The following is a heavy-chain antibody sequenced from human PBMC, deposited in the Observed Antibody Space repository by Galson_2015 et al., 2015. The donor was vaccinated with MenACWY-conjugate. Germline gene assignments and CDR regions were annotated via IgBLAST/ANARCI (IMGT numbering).Heavy chain of an antibody. CDR3: TRRTGGRYGY. V-gene: IGHV3-21*01. Sequence: SLRLSCAASGFTFSTYSMNWVRQAPGKGLEWVSSISSSSIYIYYTDSVKGRFTISRDNAKNSLYLQMNSLRVEDTAVYYCTRRTGGRYGYWGQGTLVTVSS. CDR2: ISSSSIYI. J-gene: IGHJ4*02. CDR1: GFTFSTYS. D-gene: IGHD1-26*01.